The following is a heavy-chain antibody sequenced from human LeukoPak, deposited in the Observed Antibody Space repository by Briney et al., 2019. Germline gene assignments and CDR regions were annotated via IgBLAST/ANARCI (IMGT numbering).Heavy chain of an antibody. D-gene: IGHD5-18*01. CDR1: GFTFSSYL. V-gene: IGHV3-7*01. Sequence: GGSLRLSCAASGFTFSSYLMSWVRQAPGKGLEWVANIKQDGSEKYYVDSVKGRFTISRDNAKNSLYLQMNSLRAEDTAVYYCARGRRGYSYGQAFDYWGQGTLVTVSS. CDR3: ARGRRGYSYGQAFDY. CDR2: IKQDGSEK. J-gene: IGHJ4*02.